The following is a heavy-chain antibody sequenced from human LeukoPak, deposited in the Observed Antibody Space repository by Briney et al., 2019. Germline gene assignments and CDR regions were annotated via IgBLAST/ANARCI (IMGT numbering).Heavy chain of an antibody. Sequence: GGSLRLSCVASGFTFSSYAMSWVRQAPGKGLEWVSSISGSGGSTYNADSVKGRFTISRDNSKNTLYLQMNSLRAEDTAVYYCAKTSRSGYDNFDYWGQGTLVTVSS. CDR3: AKTSRSGYDNFDY. J-gene: IGHJ4*02. D-gene: IGHD5-12*01. CDR1: GFTFSSYA. V-gene: IGHV3-23*01. CDR2: ISGSGGST.